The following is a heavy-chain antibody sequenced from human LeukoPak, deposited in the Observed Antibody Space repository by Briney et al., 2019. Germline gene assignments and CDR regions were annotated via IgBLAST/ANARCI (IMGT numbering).Heavy chain of an antibody. Sequence: ASVKVSCKASGYTFTSYYMHWVRQAPGQGLEWMGIINPSGGSTSYAQKFQGRVTMTRDTSTSTAYMELSSLRSEDTAVYYCARETRSGSYWKAWRFDIWGQGTMVTVSS. D-gene: IGHD1-26*01. J-gene: IGHJ3*02. CDR2: INPSGGST. CDR1: GYTFTSYY. V-gene: IGHV1-46*01. CDR3: ARETRSGSYWKAWRFDI.